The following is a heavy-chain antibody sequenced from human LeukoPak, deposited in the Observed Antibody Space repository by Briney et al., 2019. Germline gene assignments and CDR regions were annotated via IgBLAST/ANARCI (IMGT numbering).Heavy chain of an antibody. D-gene: IGHD2-15*01. CDR1: GFTFDDYA. Sequence: GGSLRLSCAASGFTFDDYAMHWVRQAPGKGLEWVSGVSWNSGSIGYADSVKGRFTISRDNAKSSLYLQMNSLRAEDTALYYCAKDSCSGGSCYFDYWGQGTLVTVSS. CDR2: VSWNSGSI. J-gene: IGHJ4*02. V-gene: IGHV3-9*01. CDR3: AKDSCSGGSCYFDY.